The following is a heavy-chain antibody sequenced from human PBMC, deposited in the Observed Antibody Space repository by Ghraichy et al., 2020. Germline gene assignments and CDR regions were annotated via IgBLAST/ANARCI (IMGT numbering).Heavy chain of an antibody. V-gene: IGHV1-2*02. J-gene: IGHJ1*01. CDR1: GYTFTDYY. D-gene: IGHD6-25*01. CDR3: ARDYGRSGGWDKRGAEYFQH. CDR2: VNPNSGGT. Sequence: ASVKVSCKASGYTFTDYYMHWVRQAPGQGLEWMGWVNPNSGGTNLAEKFQDRVTMTRDTSISTAYMELSRLRSDDTAVFYCARDYGRSGGWDKRGAEYFQHWGQGTLVTVS.